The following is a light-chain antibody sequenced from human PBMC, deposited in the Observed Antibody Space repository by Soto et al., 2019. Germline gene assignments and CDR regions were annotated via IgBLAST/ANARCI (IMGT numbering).Light chain of an antibody. CDR3: TSWTTSTTMI. CDR1: SSDIGAYNF. V-gene: IGLV2-14*03. J-gene: IGLJ2*01. Sequence: QSVLTQPASMSGSPGQSITISCTGTSSDIGAYNFVSWYQQHPGKAPKLMLYDVNIRPSGVSNRFSGSKSGNTASLTISGLKAEDEADYYCTSWTTSTTMIFGGGTKLTVL. CDR2: DVN.